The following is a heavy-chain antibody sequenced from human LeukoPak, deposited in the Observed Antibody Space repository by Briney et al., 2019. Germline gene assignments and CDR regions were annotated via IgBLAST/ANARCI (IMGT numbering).Heavy chain of an antibody. CDR1: GYTFTSYD. CDR3: ARVLHPAENPTYYDYIWGSYRYTPFDY. V-gene: IGHV1-8*01. J-gene: IGHJ4*02. CDR2: MNPNSGNT. D-gene: IGHD3-16*02. Sequence: RASVKVSCKASGYTFTSYDINWVRQATGQGLEWMGWMNPNSGNTGYAQKFQGRVTMTRNTSISTAYMELSSLRFEDTAVYYCARVLHPAENPTYYDYIWGSYRYTPFDYWGQGTLVTVSS.